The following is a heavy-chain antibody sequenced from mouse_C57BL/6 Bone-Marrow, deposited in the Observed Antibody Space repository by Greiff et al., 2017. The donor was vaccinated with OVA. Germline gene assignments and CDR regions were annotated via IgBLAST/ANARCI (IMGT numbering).Heavy chain of an antibody. CDR3: ARERSWYFDV. Sequence: EVKLVESEGVLVQPGSSMKLSCTASGFTFSDYYMAWVRQVPEKGLEWVANINYDGSSTYYLDSLKSRFIISRDNAKNILYLQMSSLKSEDTATYYCARERSWYFDVWGTGTTVTVSS. CDR2: INYDGSST. V-gene: IGHV5-16*01. J-gene: IGHJ1*03. CDR1: GFTFSDYY.